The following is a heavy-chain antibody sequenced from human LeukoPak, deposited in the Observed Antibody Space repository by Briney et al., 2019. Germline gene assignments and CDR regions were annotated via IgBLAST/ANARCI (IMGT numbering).Heavy chain of an antibody. CDR3: AKQSTFYGPFDY. Sequence: GGSLRLSCAASGFSFSDYYMSWIRQAPGKGLEWVSYISGSGTTIYYADSVKGRFTISRDNAKNSLYLQMNSLRAEDTAVYYCAKQSTFYGPFDYWGQGTLVTVSS. V-gene: IGHV3-11*01. J-gene: IGHJ4*02. D-gene: IGHD2/OR15-2a*01. CDR2: ISGSGTTI. CDR1: GFSFSDYY.